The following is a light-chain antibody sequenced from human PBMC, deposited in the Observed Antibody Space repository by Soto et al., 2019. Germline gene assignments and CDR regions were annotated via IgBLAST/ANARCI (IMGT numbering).Light chain of an antibody. Sequence: EIVMTQSPATLSVSPGERATLSCRASQSVSSYLAWYQQKPGQSPRLLIYDASTRAPGIPARFSGSGTGTDFTLTISSLEPEDFALYYCQQRNSWPPITFGQGTRLEIK. V-gene: IGKV3-11*01. CDR1: QSVSSY. CDR3: QQRNSWPPIT. CDR2: DAS. J-gene: IGKJ5*01.